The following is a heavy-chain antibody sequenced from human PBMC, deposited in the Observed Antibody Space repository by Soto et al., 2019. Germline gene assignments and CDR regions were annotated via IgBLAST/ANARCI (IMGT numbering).Heavy chain of an antibody. D-gene: IGHD3-3*01. J-gene: IGHJ5*02. CDR1: GCTFSSYW. CDR3: ARDGYDFWSGYDNWFDP. V-gene: IGHV3-7*01. CDR2: IKQDGSEK. Sequence: GGSLRLSCAASGCTFSSYWMSWVRQAPGKGLEWVANIKQDGSEKYYVDSVKGRFTISRDNAKNSLYLQMNSLRAEDTAVYYCARDGYDFWSGYDNWFDPWGQGTLVTVSS.